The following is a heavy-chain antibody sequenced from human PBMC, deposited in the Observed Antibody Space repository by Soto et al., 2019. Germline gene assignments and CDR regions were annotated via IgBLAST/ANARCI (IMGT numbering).Heavy chain of an antibody. J-gene: IGHJ4*02. CDR3: ARTRGRGQWRDFYFDF. CDR1: GGPIAPFY. V-gene: IGHV4-59*12. Sequence: ETLSLTCTVSGGPIAPFYWTWIRQSPGKGLESIGYVYYNGSTNYNPALKGRVTISLDTSKSQFSLRLSSVTAADTAVYYCARTRGRGQWRDFYFDFWGQGSLVTVSS. D-gene: IGHD6-19*01. CDR2: VYYNGST.